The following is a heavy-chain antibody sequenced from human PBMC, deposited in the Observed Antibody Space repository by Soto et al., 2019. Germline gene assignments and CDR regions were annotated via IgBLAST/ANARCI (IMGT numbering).Heavy chain of an antibody. V-gene: IGHV4-59*08. CDR1: GGSISSYY. Sequence: QVQLQESGPGLVKPSETLSLTCTVSGGSISSYYWSWIRQPPGKGLEWIGYIYYSGSTNYNPSLKSRVTLSVEPSKNQFSRKLSSVTAADTAVYYCARLPYYYDSSGYYTYYYYGMDVWGQGTTVTVSS. D-gene: IGHD3-22*01. J-gene: IGHJ6*02. CDR2: IYYSGST. CDR3: ARLPYYYDSSGYYTYYYYGMDV.